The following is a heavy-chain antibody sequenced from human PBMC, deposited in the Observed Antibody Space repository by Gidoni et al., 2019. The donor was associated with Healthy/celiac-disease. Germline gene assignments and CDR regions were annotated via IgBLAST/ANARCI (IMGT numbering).Heavy chain of an antibody. D-gene: IGHD5-18*01. CDR2: ISSSSSYI. Sequence: EVQLVESGGGLVKPGGSLRLSCAASGFTFSSYSMNWVRQAPGKGLECVSISSSSSYIYYADSVKGRFTISRDNAKNSLYLQMNSLRAEDTAVYYCARDGDTAMAQFDYWGQGTLVTVSS. CDR1: GFTFSSYS. J-gene: IGHJ4*02. CDR3: ARDGDTAMAQFDY. V-gene: IGHV3-21*01.